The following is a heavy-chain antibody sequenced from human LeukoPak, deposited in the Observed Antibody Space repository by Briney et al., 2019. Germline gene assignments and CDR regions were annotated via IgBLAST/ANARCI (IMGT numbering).Heavy chain of an antibody. V-gene: IGHV3-23*01. Sequence: GGSLRLSCAASGFTFSSYAMSWVRQAPGKGLEWVSAISGSGGSTYYADSVKGRFTISRDNSKNTLYLQMNSLRAEDTAVYYCAKDRATVTTPRWFDPWGQGTWSPSPQ. CDR1: GFTFSSYA. D-gene: IGHD4-11*01. J-gene: IGHJ5*02. CDR2: ISGSGGST. CDR3: AKDRATVTTPRWFDP.